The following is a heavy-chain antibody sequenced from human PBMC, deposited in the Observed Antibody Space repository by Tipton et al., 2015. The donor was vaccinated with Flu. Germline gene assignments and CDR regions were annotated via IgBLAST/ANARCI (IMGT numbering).Heavy chain of an antibody. J-gene: IGHJ3*02. CDR1: GGSISSNY. CDR3: ATYNWNDVDVPVPAFDI. V-gene: IGHV4-4*07. D-gene: IGHD1-20*01. Sequence: TLSLTCTISGGSISSNYWSWVRQPAGKGLEWIGLFYPSGSTNYNPSLKSRVTMSVDTSKNQFSLKLSSVTAADTAVYFCATYNWNDVDVPVPAFDIWGQGTLVTVSS. CDR2: FYPSGST.